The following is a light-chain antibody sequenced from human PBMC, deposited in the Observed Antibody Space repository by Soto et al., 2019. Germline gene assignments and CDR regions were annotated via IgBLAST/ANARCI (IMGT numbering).Light chain of an antibody. V-gene: IGKV3-11*01. CDR2: DDS. CDR1: QSVSTY. Sequence: EIVLTQSPATLSLSPGERGTLSCRASQSVSTYLAWYQQKPVQAPRLHIYDDSTRSTVIPARFSGSGSGTDFTFTISYIEPEDFAFYYCQQHSDWVTFGGGTQVEI. J-gene: IGKJ4*01. CDR3: QQHSDWVT.